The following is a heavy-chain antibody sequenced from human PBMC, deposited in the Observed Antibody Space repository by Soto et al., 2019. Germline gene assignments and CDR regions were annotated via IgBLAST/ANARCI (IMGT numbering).Heavy chain of an antibody. V-gene: IGHV1-24*01. D-gene: IGHD1-26*01. CDR2: FDPEDGET. CDR3: ATGAVGSTTGLYYYYGMDV. J-gene: IGHJ6*02. CDR1: GYTLTEIS. Sequence: GASVKVSCKVSGYTLTEISMHWVRQAPGKGLEWMGGFDPEDGETIYAQKFQGRVTMTEDTSTDTAYMELSSLRSEDTAVYYCATGAVGSTTGLYYYYGMDVWGQGTTVTVSS.